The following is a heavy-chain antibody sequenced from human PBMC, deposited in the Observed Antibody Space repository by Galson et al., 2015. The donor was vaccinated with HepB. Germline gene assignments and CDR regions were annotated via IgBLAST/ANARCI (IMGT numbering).Heavy chain of an antibody. Sequence: SLRLSCAASGFTFSAYTMTWVRQAPRKGLDWLEHISSSGSSIHYADSVKGRFTISRDNAKNSLYLQLSSLRAEDTALYFCARKDFDTSGTYYIPIFDYWGQGTLVTVSS. CDR1: GFTFSAYT. D-gene: IGHD3-10*01. CDR3: ARKDFDTSGTYYIPIFDY. J-gene: IGHJ4*02. CDR2: ISSSGSSI. V-gene: IGHV3-48*04.